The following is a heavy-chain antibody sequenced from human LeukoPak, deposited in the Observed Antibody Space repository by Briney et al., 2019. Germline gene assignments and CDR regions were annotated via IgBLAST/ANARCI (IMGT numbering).Heavy chain of an antibody. CDR3: TTFDM. J-gene: IGHJ3*02. Sequence: PGGSLRLSCAASGFTLTNYGTHWVRLAPGKGLEWVAVISSDGSNKHYADSVKGRFTISRDDSKNTLYLQMNSLRVDDTALYYCTTFDMWGQGTMVTVSS. V-gene: IGHV3-30*03. CDR1: GFTLTNYG. CDR2: ISSDGSNK.